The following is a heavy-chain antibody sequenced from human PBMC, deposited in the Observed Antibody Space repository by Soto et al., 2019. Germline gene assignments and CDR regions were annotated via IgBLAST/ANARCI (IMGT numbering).Heavy chain of an antibody. D-gene: IGHD1-1*01. CDR1: GYTFTTHA. CDR3: AGGNGMEENYCYYGLDI. J-gene: IGHJ6*02. V-gene: IGHV1-3*01. CDR2: INGGTGQT. Sequence: ASVKVSCKASGYTFTTHAMHWVRQAPGQSLEWMGWINGGTGQTKHSQRFQGRVNITRDTSASTAYMELSSLRSEDTAVYYCAGGNGMEENYCYYGLDICGQGTTVTVYS.